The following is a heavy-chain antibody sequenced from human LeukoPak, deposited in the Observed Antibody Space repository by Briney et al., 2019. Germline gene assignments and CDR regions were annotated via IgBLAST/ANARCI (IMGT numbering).Heavy chain of an antibody. CDR2: INPSGGST. CDR1: GYTFTSYY. D-gene: IGHD3-9*01. Sequence: GASVKVSCKASGYTFTSYYMHWVRQAPGQGLEWMGIINPSGGSTSYAQKFQGRVTMTRDTSTSTVYMELSSLRSEDTAVYYCARRISNYDILTGYYSIESYAFDIWGQGTMVTVSS. V-gene: IGHV1-46*01. J-gene: IGHJ3*02. CDR3: ARRISNYDILTGYYSIESYAFDI.